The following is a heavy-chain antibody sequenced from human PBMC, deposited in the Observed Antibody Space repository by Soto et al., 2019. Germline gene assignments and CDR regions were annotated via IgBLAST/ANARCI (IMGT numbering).Heavy chain of an antibody. CDR2: INNGGST. CDR1: GFDASVNY. Sequence: EVPLVESGGTLVQPGGSLKLSFAASGFDASVNYMTWVRQAPGKGLEWVSAINNGGSTFYTDSVKGRFTISRDDSKNTLFLQINSLRVEDTAMYYCVRENYYYGMDVWGQGTAVTVSS. V-gene: IGHV3-66*01. CDR3: VRENYYYGMDV. J-gene: IGHJ6*02.